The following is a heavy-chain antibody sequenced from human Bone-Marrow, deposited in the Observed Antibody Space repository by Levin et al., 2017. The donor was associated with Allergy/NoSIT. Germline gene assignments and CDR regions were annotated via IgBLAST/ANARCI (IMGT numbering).Heavy chain of an antibody. CDR1: GFTFTNYH. Sequence: SCAASGFTFTNYHFNWVRQAPGKGLEWLSYISSSGNTIHYADSVKGRFTISRDNAKNSLYLQMNSLRDEDTAVYYCARPTLGCSSCPYFDFWGQGTLVTVSS. D-gene: IGHD2-2*01. CDR2: ISSSGNTI. V-gene: IGHV3-48*02. J-gene: IGHJ4*02. CDR3: ARPTLGCSSCPYFDF.